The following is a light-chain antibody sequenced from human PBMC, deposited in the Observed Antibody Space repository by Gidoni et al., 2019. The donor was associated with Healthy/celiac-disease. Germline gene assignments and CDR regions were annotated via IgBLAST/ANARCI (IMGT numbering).Light chain of an antibody. CDR2: DVS. J-gene: IGLJ3*02. Sequence: QSALTQPRSVSGSPGQSVTISWTGPSSDVGGYNYVSWYQQHPGKAPKLMIYDVSKRPSGVPDRFSGSKSGNTASLTISGLQAEDEADYYCCSYAGSYTWVFGGGTKLTVL. CDR1: SSDVGGYNY. CDR3: CSYAGSYTWV. V-gene: IGLV2-11*01.